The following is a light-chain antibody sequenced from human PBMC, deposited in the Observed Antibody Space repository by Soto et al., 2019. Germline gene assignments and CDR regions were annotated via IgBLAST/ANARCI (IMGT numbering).Light chain of an antibody. CDR3: QQYGSSLRT. J-gene: IGKJ1*01. V-gene: IGKV3-20*01. CDR1: QSVSSSY. Sequence: EIVLTQSPGTLSLSPGVRATLPCRASQSVSSSYLAWYQQKPGQAPRLLIYGASSRATGIPDRFSGSGSGTDFTLTISRLEPEDFAVYYCQQYGSSLRTFGQGTKVEIK. CDR2: GAS.